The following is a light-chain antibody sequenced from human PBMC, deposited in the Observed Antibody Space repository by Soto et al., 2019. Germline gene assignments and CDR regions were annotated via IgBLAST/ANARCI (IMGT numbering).Light chain of an antibody. CDR2: GAS. CDR1: QDISRW. V-gene: IGKV1-12*02. J-gene: IGKJ3*01. CDR3: QQVDSFPFT. Sequence: DIQMTQSPSSVSASVGDSVTITCRVSQDISRWLAWYQQKPGRAPNLLISGASTLQRGVPSRFSGSGSGTDFTLTISGLQPEDFATYYCQQVDSFPFTFGPGTKVDFK.